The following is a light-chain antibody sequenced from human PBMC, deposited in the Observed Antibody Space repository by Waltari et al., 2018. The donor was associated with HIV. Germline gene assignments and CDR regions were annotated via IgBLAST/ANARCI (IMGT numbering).Light chain of an antibody. CDR2: EVS. CDR1: SSDVGGYNL. CDR3: SSYTSSNTLVV. V-gene: IGLV2-14*01. Sequence: QSALTQPPSVSGPPGQSITISCTGTSSDVGGYNLASWYQQHPGKAPKLMVYEVSSRPSGVSNRFSGSKSGNTASLTISGLQAEDEADYYCSSYTSSNTLVVFGGGTKLTVL. J-gene: IGLJ2*01.